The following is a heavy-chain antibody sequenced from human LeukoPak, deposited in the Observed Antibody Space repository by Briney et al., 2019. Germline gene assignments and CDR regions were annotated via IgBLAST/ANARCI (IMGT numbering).Heavy chain of an antibody. V-gene: IGHV3-74*01. Sequence: PGGSLRLSCAASGFTFSSYWMHWVRQARGKGLVWVSRINTDGSSTSYADSVKGRFTISRDNAKNTLYLQMNSLRAEDTAVYYCARDLPTDYFDYWGQGTLVTVSS. CDR1: GFTFSSYW. CDR2: INTDGSST. J-gene: IGHJ4*02. CDR3: ARDLPTDYFDY. D-gene: IGHD4-17*01.